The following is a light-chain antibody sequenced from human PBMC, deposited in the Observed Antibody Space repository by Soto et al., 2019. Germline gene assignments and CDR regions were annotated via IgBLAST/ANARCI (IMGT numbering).Light chain of an antibody. CDR2: EVT. Sequence: QSALTQPPSASGFPGQSVTISCTGTSSDVGYYDYVSWYQQHPGKAPKLVIYEVTKRPSGVPDRVSASKSGNTASLTVSGLRAEDEADYYCNSYAGSNNLVFGSGTKLTVL. V-gene: IGLV2-8*01. CDR3: NSYAGSNNLV. CDR1: SSDVGYYDY. J-gene: IGLJ1*01.